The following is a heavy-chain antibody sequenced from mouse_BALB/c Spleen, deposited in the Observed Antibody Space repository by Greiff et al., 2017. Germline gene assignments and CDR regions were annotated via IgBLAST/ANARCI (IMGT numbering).Heavy chain of an antibody. Sequence: EVQVVESGGGLVQPGGSRKLSCAASGFTFSSFGMHWVRQAPEKGLEWVAYISSGSSTIYYADTVKGRFTISRDNPKNTLFLQMTSLRSEDTAMYYCARLYDYGAWFAYWGQGTLVTVSA. J-gene: IGHJ3*01. CDR2: ISSGSSTI. CDR3: ARLYDYGAWFAY. D-gene: IGHD2-4*01. V-gene: IGHV5-17*02. CDR1: GFTFSSFG.